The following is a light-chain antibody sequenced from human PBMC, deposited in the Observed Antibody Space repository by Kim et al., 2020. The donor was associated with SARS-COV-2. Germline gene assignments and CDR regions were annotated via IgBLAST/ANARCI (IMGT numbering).Light chain of an antibody. V-gene: IGLV3-19*01. J-gene: IGLJ2*01. CDR2: GKN. CDR1: SLRTYY. Sequence: SSELTQDPAVSVALGQTVKITCQGDSLRTYYASWYQRKPGQAPLLVIYGKNNRPSGIPDRFSGSTSGNTASLTITGAQAEDESDYYCNSRDSSGKVLFGGGTQLTVL. CDR3: NSRDSSGKVL.